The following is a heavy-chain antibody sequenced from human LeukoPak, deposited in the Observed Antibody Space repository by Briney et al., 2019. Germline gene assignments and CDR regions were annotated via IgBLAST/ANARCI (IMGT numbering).Heavy chain of an antibody. D-gene: IGHD3-9*01. CDR3: ARTCRILTGRYQEFDAFDI. J-gene: IGHJ3*02. Sequence: PSETLSLTCTVSGGSISSYYWSWIRQPPGKGLEWIGYIYYSGSTNYNPSLKSRVTISVDTSKNQFSLKLSSVTAADTAVYYCARTCRILTGRYQEFDAFDIWGQGTMVTVSS. CDR2: IYYSGST. CDR1: GGSISSYY. V-gene: IGHV4-59*01.